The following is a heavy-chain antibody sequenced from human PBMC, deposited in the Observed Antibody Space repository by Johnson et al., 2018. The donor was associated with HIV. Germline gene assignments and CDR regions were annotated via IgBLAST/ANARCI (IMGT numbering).Heavy chain of an antibody. CDR3: AKDDNLGVWYSDAFDV. D-gene: IGHD6-19*01. CDR2: IAHDESIT. J-gene: IGHJ3*01. CDR1: GFKFADYG. Sequence: QMLLVESGGGVVQPGGSLRLSCAASGFKFADYGMHWVRQPPGKGLEWVAFIAHDESITHYADSVKGRFTMSRDNSKNTLYLQMKSLRPEDTSIYYCAKDDNLGVWYSDAFDVWGQGTVVTVSS. V-gene: IGHV3-30*02.